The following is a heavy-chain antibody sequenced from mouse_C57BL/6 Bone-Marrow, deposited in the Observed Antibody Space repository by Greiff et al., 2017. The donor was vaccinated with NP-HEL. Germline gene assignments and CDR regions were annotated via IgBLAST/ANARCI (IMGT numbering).Heavy chain of an antibody. Sequence: EVKLVESGGGLVQPGGSLKLSCAASGFTFSDYYMYWVRQTPEKRLEWVAYISNGGGSTYYPDTVKGRFTISRDNAKNTLYLQMSRLKSEDTAMYYCARHNYGTDYYAMDYWGQGTSVTVSS. CDR1: GFTFSDYY. D-gene: IGHD1-1*01. CDR2: ISNGGGST. CDR3: ARHNYGTDYYAMDY. V-gene: IGHV5-12*01. J-gene: IGHJ4*01.